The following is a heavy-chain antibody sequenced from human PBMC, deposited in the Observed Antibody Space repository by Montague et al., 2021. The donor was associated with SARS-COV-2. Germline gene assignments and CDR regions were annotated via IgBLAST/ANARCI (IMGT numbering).Heavy chain of an antibody. CDR2: INHSGST. CDR1: GGSFSGYY. CDR3: ARGSRQWLVRPPHYYYFDY. J-gene: IGHJ4*02. V-gene: IGHV4-34*01. D-gene: IGHD6-19*01. Sequence: SETLSLTCAAYGGSFSGYYWSWIRQPPGKGLEWIGEINHSGSTNYNPSLESQVTISVDTSKNQFSLKLSSVTAADTAVYYCARGSRQWLVRPPHYYYFDYWGQGTLVTVSS.